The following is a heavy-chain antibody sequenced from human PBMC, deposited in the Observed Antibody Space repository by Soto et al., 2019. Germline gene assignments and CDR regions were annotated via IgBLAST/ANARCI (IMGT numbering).Heavy chain of an antibody. CDR3: AKGGRQWLVTSDFNY. D-gene: IGHD6-19*01. Sequence: VQLVESGGGVVQPGRSLRLSCAASGFTFSDYAMHWVRQAPGKGLEWVAVVSHDGRNTHYADSVKGRFTISRDSSTNTVSLEMTSLRAEDTAVYYWAKGGRQWLVTSDFNYWGQGALVTVSS. CDR1: GFTFSDYA. V-gene: IGHV3-30*18. J-gene: IGHJ4*02. CDR2: VSHDGRNT.